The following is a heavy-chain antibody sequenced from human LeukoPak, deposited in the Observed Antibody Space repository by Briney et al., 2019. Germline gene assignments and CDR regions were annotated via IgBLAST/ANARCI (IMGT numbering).Heavy chain of an antibody. V-gene: IGHV1-2*02. CDR2: INPDSGGT. J-gene: IGHJ6*02. CDR3: ARGSNTAPYYYYGMDV. D-gene: IGHD5-18*01. Sequence: ASVKVSCKASGYTFTGYYIHWVRQAPGQGLEWMGWINPDSGGTNYAQNFQGRVTMTRDTSITTADMELSRLRSDDTAVYYCARGSNTAPYYYYGMDVWGQGTTVTVSS. CDR1: GYTFTGYY.